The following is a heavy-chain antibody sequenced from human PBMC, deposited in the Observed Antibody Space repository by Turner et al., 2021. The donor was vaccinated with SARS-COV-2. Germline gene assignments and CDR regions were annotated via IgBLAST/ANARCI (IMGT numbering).Heavy chain of an antibody. V-gene: IGHV4-39*01. D-gene: IGHD3-10*01. Sequence: QLQLQESGPGLVKPSETLSLTCTVSGGSISSSPYYWGWIRQPPGKGLEWIGGIYYSGSTYYNPSLKSRVTISVGTSKNQFSLKLSSVTAADTAVYYCARRSEGYYGSGSHWFDPWGQGTLVTVSS. CDR1: GGSISSSPYY. J-gene: IGHJ5*02. CDR3: ARRSEGYYGSGSHWFDP. CDR2: IYYSGST.